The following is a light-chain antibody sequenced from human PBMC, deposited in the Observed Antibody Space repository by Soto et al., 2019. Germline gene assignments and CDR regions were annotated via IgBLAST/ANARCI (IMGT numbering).Light chain of an antibody. CDR1: QSISSW. V-gene: IGKV1-5*03. J-gene: IGKJ2*01. Sequence: DIQMTQSPSTLSASVGDRVTITCRASQSISSWLAWYQQKPGTAPTLLIYKASSLESGVPSRFSGIRSGTEFTLTVSSPQPDDFATYYCQQYNDSFPYTFGQGTKVDIK. CDR2: KAS. CDR3: QQYNDSFPYT.